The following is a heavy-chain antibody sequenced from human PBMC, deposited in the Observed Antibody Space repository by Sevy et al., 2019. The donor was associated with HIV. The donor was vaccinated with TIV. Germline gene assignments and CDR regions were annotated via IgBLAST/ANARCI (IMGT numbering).Heavy chain of an antibody. D-gene: IGHD6-13*01. CDR2: IYWDDDK. V-gene: IGHV2-5*02. J-gene: IGHJ5*02. Sequence: SGPTLVNPTQTLTLTCTFSGFSVSTSGVGVGWIRQPPGKALEWLAVIYWDDDKRYSPSLKSRLTITKYTSKNQVVLTMTNMDPEDTATYYCAHNDQQQLPYRWFDPWGQGTVVSVSS. CDR1: GFSVSTSGVG. CDR3: AHNDQQQLPYRWFDP.